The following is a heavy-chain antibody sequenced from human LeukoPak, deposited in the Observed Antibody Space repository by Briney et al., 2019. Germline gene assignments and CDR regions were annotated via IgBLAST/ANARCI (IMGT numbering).Heavy chain of an antibody. V-gene: IGHV3-7*01. Sequence: GGSLRLSCAASGFTFSSSWMSWLRQAPGRGLEWVANIKNDESEKYYVDSVKGRFTFSRDNAKNSVFLQMNSLRPEDTAVYYCARQVGYSYGLFDQWGQGTLVIVSS. CDR3: ARQVGYSYGLFDQ. J-gene: IGHJ4*02. D-gene: IGHD5-18*01. CDR2: IKNDESEK. CDR1: GFTFSSSW.